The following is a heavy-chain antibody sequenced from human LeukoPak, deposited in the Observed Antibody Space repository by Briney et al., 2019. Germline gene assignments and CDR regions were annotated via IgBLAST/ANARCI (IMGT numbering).Heavy chain of an antibody. D-gene: IGHD1-26*01. CDR3: ARDLAMYSPDLDY. CDR2: INPNSGGT. J-gene: IGHJ4*02. V-gene: IGHV1-2*02. Sequence: ASVKVSCKASGYTFSGNYLHWVRQAPGQGLEWMGWINPNSGGTNYVQNFQGRVTMTRDTSLTTAYMELSRLRSDDTAVYYCARDLAMYSPDLDYWGQGTLVTVSS. CDR1: GYTFSGNY.